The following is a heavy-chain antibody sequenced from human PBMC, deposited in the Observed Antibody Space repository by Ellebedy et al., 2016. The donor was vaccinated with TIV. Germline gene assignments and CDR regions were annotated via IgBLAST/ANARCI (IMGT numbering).Heavy chain of an antibody. CDR2: LNQDGSDN. CDR1: GFTFSRHW. Sequence: GESLKISCAASGFTFSRHWMSWVRQAPGKGLEWVANLNQDGSDNHYEDSVRGRFTISRDNAKNSLYLQMNSLRAEDTAVYYCARGSCSGGGCPGLEYWGQGTLVTVSS. V-gene: IGHV3-7*01. D-gene: IGHD2-15*01. J-gene: IGHJ4*02. CDR3: ARGSCSGGGCPGLEY.